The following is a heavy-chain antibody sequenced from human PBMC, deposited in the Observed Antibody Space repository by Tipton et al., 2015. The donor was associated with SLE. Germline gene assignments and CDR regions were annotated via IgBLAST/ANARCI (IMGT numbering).Heavy chain of an antibody. V-gene: IGHV4-39*07. Sequence: TLSLTCTVSDGSISSTNYYWGWIRQPPGKGLEWIGSIFYTGSTYYNPSLKSRVSFSIDTSKHQFSLKLNSVTAADAAVYYCAREGLHYDILTGLLGRGYYFDHWGQGALVTVSS. D-gene: IGHD3-9*01. CDR1: DGSISSTNYY. CDR3: AREGLHYDILTGLLGRGYYFDH. J-gene: IGHJ4*02. CDR2: IFYTGST.